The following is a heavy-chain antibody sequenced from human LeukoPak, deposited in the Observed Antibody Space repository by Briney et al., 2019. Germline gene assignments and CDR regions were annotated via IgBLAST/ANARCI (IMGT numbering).Heavy chain of an antibody. CDR2: INHSGST. CDR3: ARGYYYGSGS. CDR1: XXSFXXXX. D-gene: IGHD3-10*01. J-gene: IGHJ4*02. V-gene: IGHV4-34*01. Sequence: TXXXXXXSFXXXXWSWXXXPPXXXREWIGEINHSGSTNYNPSLKSRVTISVDTSKNQFSLKLSSVTAADTAVYYCARGYYYGSGSWGQGTLVTVSS.